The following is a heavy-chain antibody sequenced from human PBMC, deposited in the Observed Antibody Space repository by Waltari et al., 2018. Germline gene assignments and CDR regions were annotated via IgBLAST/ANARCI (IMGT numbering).Heavy chain of an antibody. CDR3: ARGDYSSIWPFYFDY. Sequence: QVQLVQSGAEVKKPGASVKVSCKASGYTFTAYAIHWVRQAPGQSLEWMGWIKVGNGKTEYSQRFQGRVTITTDTSANTAFMELSGLSSDDTAIYYCARGDYSSIWPFYFDYWGQGALVTVSS. J-gene: IGHJ4*01. V-gene: IGHV1-3*01. CDR2: IKVGNGKT. D-gene: IGHD6-13*01. CDR1: GYTFTAYA.